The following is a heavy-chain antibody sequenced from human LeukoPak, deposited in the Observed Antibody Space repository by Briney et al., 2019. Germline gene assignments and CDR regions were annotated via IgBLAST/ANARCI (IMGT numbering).Heavy chain of an antibody. CDR2: IIPIFGTA. D-gene: IGHD3-10*01. V-gene: IGHV1-69*13. CDR1: GGTFSSYA. CDR3: ARDYYGSGSYYKPFDY. Sequence: SVKVSCKASGGTFSSYAISWVRQAPGQGLEWMGGIIPIFGTANYAQKFQGRVTITADESTSTAYMELSSLRSEETAVYYCARDYYGSGSYYKPFDYWGQGTLVTVSS. J-gene: IGHJ4*02.